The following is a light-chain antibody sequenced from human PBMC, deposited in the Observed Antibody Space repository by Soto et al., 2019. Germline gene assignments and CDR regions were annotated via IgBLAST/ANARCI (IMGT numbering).Light chain of an antibody. Sequence: EIVLTQSPGTLSLSAGERATLSCRASQSVSRNYFAWFQQRPGQAPRLLIYGVSTRATGTPDRFSASGSATEFTLNINRLEPEDFAVYYCHQYGASPWPFGQGTKVDIK. CDR3: HQYGASPWP. CDR1: QSVSRNY. V-gene: IGKV3-20*01. J-gene: IGKJ1*01. CDR2: GVS.